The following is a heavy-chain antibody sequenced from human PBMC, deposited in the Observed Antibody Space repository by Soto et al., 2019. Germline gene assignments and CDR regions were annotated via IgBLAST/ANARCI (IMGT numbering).Heavy chain of an antibody. Sequence: QLLLQESGPGLVKPSETLSLTCTVSGGSISSSGYYWGWIRQPPGKGLEWIGSIYYSGSTYYNPSLKSRVTLSVDTSKNQFSLKMNSATAADTAVYYCARRDSYGYLDYWGQGTLVTVSS. CDR1: GGSISSSGYY. V-gene: IGHV4-39*01. J-gene: IGHJ4*02. CDR3: ARRDSYGYLDY. D-gene: IGHD5-18*01. CDR2: IYYSGST.